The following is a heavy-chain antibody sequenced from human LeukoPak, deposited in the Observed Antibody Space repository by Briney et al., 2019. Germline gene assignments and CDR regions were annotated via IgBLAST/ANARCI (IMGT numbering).Heavy chain of an antibody. Sequence: SETLSLTCTVSGGSISSYYWSWLRQPPGKGLEGIGYIYYSGSTNYNPSLKSRVTISVDTSKNQLSLKLSSVTAADTAVYYCARTYSGYDYDNFDYWGQGSLVTVSS. J-gene: IGHJ4*02. CDR3: ARTYSGYDYDNFDY. CDR2: IYYSGST. D-gene: IGHD5-12*01. V-gene: IGHV4-59*01. CDR1: GGSISSYY.